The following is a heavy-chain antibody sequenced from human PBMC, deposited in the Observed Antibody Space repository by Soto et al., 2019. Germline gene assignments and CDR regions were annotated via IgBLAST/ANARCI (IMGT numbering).Heavy chain of an antibody. D-gene: IGHD2-21*02. CDR1: GFSSGDHY. CDR3: AREVVAPDFYYLDF. CDR2: ISNNGRST. Sequence: EVQLVESGGGLVQPGGSLRVSCAASGFSSGDHYMHWVRQTPGKGLVWVSRISNNGRSTFYADSVKGRFTISRDDAKKMVFLQMSSLRAEDTAVYFCAREVVAPDFYYLDFWGRGTLVTVSS. V-gene: IGHV3-74*01. J-gene: IGHJ4*02.